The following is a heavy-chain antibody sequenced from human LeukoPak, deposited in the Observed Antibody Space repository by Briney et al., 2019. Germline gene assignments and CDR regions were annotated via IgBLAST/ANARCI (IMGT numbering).Heavy chain of an antibody. CDR3: ARIFDTAMVYYFDY. Sequence: ASVKVSCKASGYTFTSYYMHWVRQAPGQGLEWMGIINPSGGSTNYAQKLQGRVTMTTDTSTSTAYMELRSLRSDDTAVYYCARIFDTAMVYYFDYWGQGTLVTVSS. D-gene: IGHD5-18*01. V-gene: IGHV1-46*01. CDR1: GYTFTSYY. J-gene: IGHJ4*02. CDR2: INPSGGST.